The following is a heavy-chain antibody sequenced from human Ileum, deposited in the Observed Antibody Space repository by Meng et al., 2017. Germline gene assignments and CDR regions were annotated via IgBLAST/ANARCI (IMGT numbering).Heavy chain of an antibody. Sequence: QGQVVECGGGLVKPGGSLRLSCATSGFSFSDYYMSWIRRAPGKGLGWISYMSSYDSFIHYADSVKGRFTMSRDNAKNSLFLQLNSLRADDTAVYYCARDRRYSSGWKTSDYWGQGTLVTVSS. CDR3: ARDRRYSSGWKTSDY. CDR1: GFSFSDYY. CDR2: MSSYDSFI. J-gene: IGHJ4*02. V-gene: IGHV3-11*01. D-gene: IGHD6-19*01.